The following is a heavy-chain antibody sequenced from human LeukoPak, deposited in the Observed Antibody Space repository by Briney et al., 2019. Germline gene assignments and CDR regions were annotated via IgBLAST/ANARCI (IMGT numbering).Heavy chain of an antibody. CDR1: GGSINTYY. CDR2: IHSSGYT. Sequence: PSETLSLTCAVSGGSINTYYWSWIRQPPGQGLEWIAYIHSSGYTNYNPSLESRVTISVDTSRNKFSLKMSSVTAADTAVYYCAKRQGPTSGSHDYFDPWGQGTLVTVSS. D-gene: IGHD1-26*01. CDR3: AKRQGPTSGSHDYFDP. J-gene: IGHJ5*02. V-gene: IGHV4-4*09.